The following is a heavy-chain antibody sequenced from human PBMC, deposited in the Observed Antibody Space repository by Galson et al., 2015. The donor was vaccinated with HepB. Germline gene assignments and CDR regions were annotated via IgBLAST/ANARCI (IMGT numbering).Heavy chain of an antibody. CDR2: IWYDGSNK. CDR1: GFTFSIYG. J-gene: IGHJ2*01. Sequence: SLRLSCAASGFTFSIYGMHWVRQAPGKGLGWGAVIWYDGSNKYYAHTRKGRFTIPRDNSNITLYLQMSSLRAEDTAVYYWAREASGLLWIGKQSQHCYFDLWGRGTLVTVSS. D-gene: IGHD3-10*01. V-gene: IGHV3-33*01. CDR3: AREASGLLWIGKQSQHCYFDL.